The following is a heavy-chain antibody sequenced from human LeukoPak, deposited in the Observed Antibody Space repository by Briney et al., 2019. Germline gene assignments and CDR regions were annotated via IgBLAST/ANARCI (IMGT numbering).Heavy chain of an antibody. CDR3: AKAWATYYYDIIGYYFDY. Sequence: SLRLSCAASGFTFDDYAMHWVRQAPGKGLEWVSGISWNSGSIGYADSVKGRFTISRDNAKNSLYLQMHSLRPEDTALYYCAKAWATYYYDIIGYYFDYWGQGTLVTVSS. CDR1: GFTFDDYA. CDR2: ISWNSGSI. D-gene: IGHD3-22*01. J-gene: IGHJ4*02. V-gene: IGHV3-9*01.